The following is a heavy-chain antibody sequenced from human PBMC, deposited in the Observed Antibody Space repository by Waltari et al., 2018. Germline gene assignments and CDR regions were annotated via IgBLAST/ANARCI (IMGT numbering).Heavy chain of an antibody. Sequence: QVHLVESGGGVVQPGRSLTLSCAASGFTFNSYAMHWVRQTPGKGLEWVAAISYDSENIYYADSVKGRFAISRDNSKNIVYLQMNNHKTDDTAVYYCARNYRVGWGQGTLVTVSS. D-gene: IGHD3-16*02. CDR2: ISYDSENI. V-gene: IGHV3-30*09. CDR3: ARNYRVG. J-gene: IGHJ4*02. CDR1: GFTFNSYA.